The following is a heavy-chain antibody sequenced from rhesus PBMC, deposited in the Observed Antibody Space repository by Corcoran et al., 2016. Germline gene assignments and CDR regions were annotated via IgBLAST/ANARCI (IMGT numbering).Heavy chain of an antibody. D-gene: IGHD3-22*01. CDR3: AHLIMLRYYFDY. Sequence: QVPLQESGPGLVKPSETLSLTCTVSGASITTTWWSWIRPPPGKGLGWIGEHNGNSGSTNHNPPLKSRLTISKDASNSQFSLRVSAVTAADTAVYFCAHLIMLRYYFDYWGQGVLVAVSS. CDR1: GASITTTW. J-gene: IGHJ4*01. V-gene: IGHV4-80*01. CDR2: HNGNSGST.